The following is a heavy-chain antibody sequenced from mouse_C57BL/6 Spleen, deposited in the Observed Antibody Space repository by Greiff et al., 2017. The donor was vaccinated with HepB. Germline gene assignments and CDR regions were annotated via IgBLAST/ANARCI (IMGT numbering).Heavy chain of an antibody. V-gene: IGHV5-12*01. CDR3: ARQGFITTAFDY. CDR1: GFTFSDYY. CDR2: ISNGGGST. D-gene: IGHD1-1*01. Sequence: EVNVVESGGGLVQPGGSLKLSCAASGFTFSDYYMYWVRQTPEKRLEWVAYISNGGGSTYYPDTVKGRFTISRDNAKNTLYLQMSRLKSEDTAMYYCARQGFITTAFDYWGQGTTLTVSS. J-gene: IGHJ2*01.